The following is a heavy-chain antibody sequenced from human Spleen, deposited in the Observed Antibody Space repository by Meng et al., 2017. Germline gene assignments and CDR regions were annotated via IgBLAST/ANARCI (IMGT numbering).Heavy chain of an antibody. CDR1: GYTFTYFF. D-gene: IGHD1-7*01. V-gene: IGHV1-46*01. J-gene: IGHJ5*02. CDR2: MNPLTEST. CDR3: ARGETRFDP. Sequence: QVQLVQSGAEVRRPGASVKLSCKPSGYTFTYFFIHWFRQAPRHGLEWIGLMNPLTESTIYAQGFQGRVTVTMDTSTATVYLEMSRLKSDDTAGYFCARGETRFDPWGQGTLVTVSS.